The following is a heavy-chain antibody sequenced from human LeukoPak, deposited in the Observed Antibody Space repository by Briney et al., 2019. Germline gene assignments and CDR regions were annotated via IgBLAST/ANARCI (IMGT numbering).Heavy chain of an antibody. CDR2: ISYAGNNK. V-gene: IGHV3-30*04. J-gene: IGHJ6*04. Sequence: GGSLRLSCAASGFTFSSYDIHWVRRAPGKGLEWVAMISYAGNNKHYADSVKGRFTISRDNAKNSLYLQMNSLRAEDTAVYYCAELGITMIGGVWGKGTTVTISS. D-gene: IGHD3-10*02. CDR3: AELGITMIGGV. CDR1: GFTFSSYD.